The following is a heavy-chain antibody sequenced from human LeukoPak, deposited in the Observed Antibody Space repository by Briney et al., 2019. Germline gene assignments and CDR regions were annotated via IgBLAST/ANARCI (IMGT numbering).Heavy chain of an antibody. CDR1: GGSISSYY. J-gene: IGHJ4*02. V-gene: IGHV4-59*01. Sequence: PSETLSLTCTVSGGSISSYYWSWLRQPPGKGLEWIGYIYYSGSTNYNPSLKSRVTISVDTSKNQFSLKLSSVTAADTAVYYCARRRPGIAVAGLYYFDYWGQGTLVTVSS. D-gene: IGHD6-19*01. CDR3: ARRRPGIAVAGLYYFDY. CDR2: IYYSGST.